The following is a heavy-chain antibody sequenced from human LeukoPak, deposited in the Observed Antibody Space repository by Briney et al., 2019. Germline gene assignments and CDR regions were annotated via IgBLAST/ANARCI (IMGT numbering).Heavy chain of an antibody. V-gene: IGHV3-21*01. CDR1: GFTFSSYA. D-gene: IGHD5-18*01. CDR2: ISSSNSYI. CDR3: ARSPTGYSYGPFYNWFDP. J-gene: IGHJ5*02. Sequence: GRSLTLSCAASGFTFSSYAMHWVREAPGKGLEWVSSISSSNSYIYYADSVKGRFTISRDNAKNSLYLQMNSLRAEDTAVYYCARSPTGYSYGPFYNWFDPWGQGTLVTVSS.